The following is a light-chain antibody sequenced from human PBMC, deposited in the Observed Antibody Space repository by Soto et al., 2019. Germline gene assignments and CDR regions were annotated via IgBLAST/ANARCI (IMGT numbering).Light chain of an antibody. V-gene: IGKV3-20*01. J-gene: IGKJ5*01. Sequence: EIVLTQSPGALSLSPGERAALSCRGSQRVDDSHLAWYQLRPCQAPRLLIYGASTRATGIPDRFSGSGSGTDFSLTIRGLKPEDFAVYYCQQYRMSPNTFGQGTRLEIK. CDR2: GAS. CDR3: QQYRMSPNT. CDR1: QRVDDSH.